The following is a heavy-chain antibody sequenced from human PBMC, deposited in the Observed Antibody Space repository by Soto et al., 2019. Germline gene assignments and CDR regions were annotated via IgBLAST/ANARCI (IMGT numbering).Heavy chain of an antibody. V-gene: IGHV1-18*04. CDR3: ARDSHYDSSGYYYDYYYYGMDV. CDR1: GYTFTSYC. D-gene: IGHD3-22*01. Sequence: ASVKVSCKASGYTFTSYCISWVRQAPGQGLECMGWISAYNGNTNYAQKLQGRVTMTTDTSTSTAYMELRSLRSDDTAVHYCARDSHYDSSGYYYDYYYYGMDVWGQGTTVTVSS. CDR2: ISAYNGNT. J-gene: IGHJ6*02.